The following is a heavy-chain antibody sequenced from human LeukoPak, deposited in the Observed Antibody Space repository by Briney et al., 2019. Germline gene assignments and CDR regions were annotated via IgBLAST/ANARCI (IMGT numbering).Heavy chain of an antibody. D-gene: IGHD2-2*01. CDR2: TYYRSTWYN. CDR3: ARRLTQYDCFDP. V-gene: IGHV6-1*01. CDR1: GDSFSSNSVT. Sequence: SQTLSLTCAISGDSFSSNSVTWNWVRQSPSRGLEWLGRTYYRSTWYNDYAVSVRGRITVNPDTSKNQFSLHLNSVTPEDTAVYYCARRLTQYDCFDPWGQGILVTVSS. J-gene: IGHJ5*02.